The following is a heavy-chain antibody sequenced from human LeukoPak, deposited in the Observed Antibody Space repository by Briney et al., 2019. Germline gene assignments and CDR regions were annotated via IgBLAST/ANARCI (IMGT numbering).Heavy chain of an antibody. J-gene: IGHJ4*02. CDR2: ISYDGSNK. CDR1: GFTFSSYG. D-gene: IGHD2-15*01. V-gene: IGHV3-30*18. Sequence: PGGSLRLSCAASGFTFSSYGMHWVRQAPGKGLEWVALISYDGSNKYYADSVKGRFTISRDNSKNTLYLQMNSLRTEDTSVYYCAKDRWVRSGGRCYDYWGQGTLVTVSS. CDR3: AKDRWVRSGGRCYDY.